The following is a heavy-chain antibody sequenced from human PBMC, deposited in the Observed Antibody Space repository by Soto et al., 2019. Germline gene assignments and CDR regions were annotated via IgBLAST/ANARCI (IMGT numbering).Heavy chain of an antibody. CDR1: GFTFSSYW. CDR2: IKQDGSEK. D-gene: IGHD6-13*01. Sequence: GGSLRLSCAASGFTFSSYWMSWVRQAPGKGLEWVANIKQDGSEKYYVDFVKGRFTISRDNAKNSLYLQMNSLRAEDTAVYYCASSYSSSWYLSYYYMDVWGKGTTVTVSS. V-gene: IGHV3-7*01. CDR3: ASSYSSSWYLSYYYMDV. J-gene: IGHJ6*03.